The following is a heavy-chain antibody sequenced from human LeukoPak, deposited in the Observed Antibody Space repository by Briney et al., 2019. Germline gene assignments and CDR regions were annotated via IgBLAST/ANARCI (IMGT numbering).Heavy chain of an antibody. CDR3: ARRYCSSTNCYAFDY. CDR2: ISISGSYL. V-gene: IGHV3-21*01. D-gene: IGHD2-2*01. Sequence: GGSLRLSCAASAFIFSNYTMHWVRQAPGKGLEWVSAISISGSYLYYADSVKGRFTISRDNAKKSLYLLMNSLRAEDTAMYYCARRYCSSTNCYAFDYWGQGTLVTVSS. CDR1: AFIFSNYT. J-gene: IGHJ4*02.